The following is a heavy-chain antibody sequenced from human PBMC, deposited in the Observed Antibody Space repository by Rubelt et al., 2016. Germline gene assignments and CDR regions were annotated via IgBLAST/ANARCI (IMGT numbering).Heavy chain of an antibody. J-gene: IGHJ4*02. Sequence: QVQLVQSGAEVKKPGSSVKVSCKASGGTFSSYAISWVRQAPGQGLEWMGRIIPILGIANYEQKCQGWSRITAEKATGTAYMELSSLRSEDTAVYYCARESSDDVNCDYWGQGTLVTVSS. CDR3: ARESSDDVNCDY. D-gene: IGHD3-22*01. CDR1: GGTFSSYA. V-gene: IGHV1-69*04. CDR2: IIPILGIA.